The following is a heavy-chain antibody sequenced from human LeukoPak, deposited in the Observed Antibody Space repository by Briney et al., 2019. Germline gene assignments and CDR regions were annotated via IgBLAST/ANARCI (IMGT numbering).Heavy chain of an antibody. J-gene: IGHJ2*01. CDR3: ANPIRPTSDWYFDL. Sequence: HGRSLRLSCAASGFTFDDYAMHWVPQAPGKGLEWVSGISWNIGSIGDADSVKGRFTISRDNAKNSLYLQMNSLRAEDTALYYCANPIRPTSDWYFDLWGRGTLVTVSS. CDR2: ISWNIGSI. V-gene: IGHV3-9*01. CDR1: GFTFDDYA.